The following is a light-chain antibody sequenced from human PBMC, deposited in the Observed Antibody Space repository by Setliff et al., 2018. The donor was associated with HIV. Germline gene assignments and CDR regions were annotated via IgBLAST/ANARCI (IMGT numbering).Light chain of an antibody. V-gene: IGLV2-23*01. CDR3: CSHAGTFYV. Sequence: ALTQPAPVSGSPGQSITISCTGTSGDVGRYNLVSWYQQQPGKPPKLMIYQASKRPSGVSNRFSGSKSGNTASLTISGLQAEDEADYYCCSHAGTFYVFGTGTKVTVL. J-gene: IGLJ1*01. CDR2: QAS. CDR1: SGDVGRYNL.